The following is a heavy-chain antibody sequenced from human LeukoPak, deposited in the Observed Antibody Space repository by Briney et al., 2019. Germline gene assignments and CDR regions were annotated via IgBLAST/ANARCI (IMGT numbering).Heavy chain of an antibody. CDR2: ISGSGGST. CDR3: ATEYNYYDSSGYLDY. Sequence: GGSLRLSCAASGFTFSSYAMSWVRQAPGKGLEWVSAISGSGGSTYYADSMKGRFTISRDNSKNTLYLQMNSLRAEDTAVYYCATEYNYYDSSGYLDYWGQGTLVTVSS. J-gene: IGHJ4*02. V-gene: IGHV3-23*01. D-gene: IGHD3-22*01. CDR1: GFTFSSYA.